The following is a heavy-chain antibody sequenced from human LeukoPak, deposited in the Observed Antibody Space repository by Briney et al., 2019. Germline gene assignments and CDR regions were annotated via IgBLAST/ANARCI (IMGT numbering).Heavy chain of an antibody. D-gene: IGHD3-22*01. CDR1: GYSFTNYW. Sequence: HGESLKISCKGSGYSFTNYWIGWVRQMPVKGLEWMGIIYPGDSDTRYSPSFQGQVTVSADKSISTAYLQWSSLKASDTAMYYCARRHYYDSSGFFDYWGQGTLVTVSS. CDR3: ARRHYYDSSGFFDY. J-gene: IGHJ4*02. CDR2: IYPGDSDT. V-gene: IGHV5-51*01.